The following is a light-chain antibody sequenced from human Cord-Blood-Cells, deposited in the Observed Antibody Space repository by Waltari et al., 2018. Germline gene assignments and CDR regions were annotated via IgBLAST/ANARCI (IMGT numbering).Light chain of an antibody. J-gene: IGKJ1*01. CDR3: QQSYSTPWT. CDR1: QSISSY. CDR2: AAS. V-gene: IGKV1-39*01. Sequence: DIQMTQSPSSLSASVGDSVTITCRASQSISSYLNWYQQKPAKAPKLLIYAASSLQSGVPSRFSGSGSGTDFTLTISSLQPEDFATYYCQQSYSTPWTFGQGTKVEIK.